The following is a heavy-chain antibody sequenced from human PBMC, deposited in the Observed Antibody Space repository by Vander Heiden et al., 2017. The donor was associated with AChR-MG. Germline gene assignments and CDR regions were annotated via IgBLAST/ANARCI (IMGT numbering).Heavy chain of an antibody. Sequence: QITLKESGPALVKPTQTLTLTCTFSGFSLDTSGVGVGWIRQPPGKALEWLAVIYWDDNKRYNSFLKSRLSITRDTSRNQVVLSMTNMHPVDTATYFCARRGTYITGLDRWGQGTLVSGSS. CDR1: GFSLDTSGVG. CDR3: ARRGTYITGLDR. J-gene: IGHJ1*01. CDR2: IYWDDNK. D-gene: IGHD3-3*01. V-gene: IGHV2-5*02.